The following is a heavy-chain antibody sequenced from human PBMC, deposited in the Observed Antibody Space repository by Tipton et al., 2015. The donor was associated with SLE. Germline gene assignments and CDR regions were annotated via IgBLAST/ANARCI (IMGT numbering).Heavy chain of an antibody. J-gene: IGHJ3*02. Sequence: GSLRLSCAASGFTFSSYWMSWVRQAPGKGLEWVANIKQDGSEKYYVDSVKGRFTISRDNAKNSLYLQMNSLRAEDTAVYYCAVLSSSWYEGAFDIWGQGTMVTVSS. CDR2: IKQDGSEK. D-gene: IGHD6-13*01. V-gene: IGHV3-7*01. CDR3: AVLSSSWYEGAFDI. CDR1: GFTFSSYW.